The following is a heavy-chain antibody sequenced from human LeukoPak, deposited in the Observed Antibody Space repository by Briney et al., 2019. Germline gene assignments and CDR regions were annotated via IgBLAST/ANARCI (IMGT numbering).Heavy chain of an antibody. Sequence: SETLSLTCTVSGYSISSGYYWGWIRQPPGKGLEWIGSIYHSGSTYYNPSLKSRVTISVDTSKNQFSLKLSSVTAADTAVYYCARWVGSYYDYWGQGTLVTVSS. J-gene: IGHJ4*02. D-gene: IGHD1-26*01. CDR1: GYSISSGYY. CDR2: IYHSGST. CDR3: ARWVGSYYDY. V-gene: IGHV4-38-2*02.